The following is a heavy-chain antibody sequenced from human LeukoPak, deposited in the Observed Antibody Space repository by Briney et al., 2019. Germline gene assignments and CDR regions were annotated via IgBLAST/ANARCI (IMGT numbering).Heavy chain of an antibody. CDR3: ARDRHDSSGFRGDY. J-gene: IGHJ4*02. V-gene: IGHV3-66*01. CDR2: IYSGGST. CDR1: GGSISSYY. D-gene: IGHD3-22*01. Sequence: PSETLSLTCTVSGGSISSYYWSWIPQPPGKGLEWVSVIYSGGSTYYADSVKGRFTISRDNSKNTLYLQMNSLRAEDTAVYYCARDRHDSSGFRGDYWGQGTLVTVSS.